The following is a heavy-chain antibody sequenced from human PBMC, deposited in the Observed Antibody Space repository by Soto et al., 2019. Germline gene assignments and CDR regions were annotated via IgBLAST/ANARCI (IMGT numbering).Heavy chain of an antibody. CDR3: ARHGSF. CDR2: IYYSGET. CDR1: GVSISGTSYY. Sequence: SETLSLTCTVSGVSISGTSYYWGWIRQTPAKGLEWIGTIYYSGETFYNPSLKSRVTISIDTSKNHFSLNLASVTAADTAIYYCARHGSFWGQGALVTVSS. J-gene: IGHJ1*01. V-gene: IGHV4-39*01. D-gene: IGHD3-16*02.